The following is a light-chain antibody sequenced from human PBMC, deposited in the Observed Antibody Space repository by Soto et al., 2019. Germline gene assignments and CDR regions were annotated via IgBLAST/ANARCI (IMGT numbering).Light chain of an antibody. CDR2: AAS. CDR3: LQHNSGPRT. Sequence: DIQMTQSPSSLSASVGDRVTITCRASQGIRNDLSWYQQKPGKAPKRLIYAASSLQSGVPSRLSVSGSGTEFTLTISSLQPEDFATYYRLQHNSGPRTFGQGTKVDIK. CDR1: QGIRND. V-gene: IGKV1-17*01. J-gene: IGKJ1*01.